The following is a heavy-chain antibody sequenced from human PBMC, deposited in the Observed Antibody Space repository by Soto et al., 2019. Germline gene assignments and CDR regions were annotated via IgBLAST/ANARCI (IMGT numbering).Heavy chain of an antibody. CDR2: INHYGST. CDR3: ATHCSSTSCYYTFDP. CDR1: GGSFSSYY. V-gene: IGHV4-34*01. Sequence: QVQLQQWGAGLLKPSETLSLTCAVYGGSFSSYYWSWIRQPPGKGLEWIGQINHYGSTDYNPSLKSWVTISVDTSKNHFSLRLSSVTAADTAMYYCATHCSSTSCYYTFDPWGQGTLVTVSS. D-gene: IGHD2-2*01. J-gene: IGHJ5*02.